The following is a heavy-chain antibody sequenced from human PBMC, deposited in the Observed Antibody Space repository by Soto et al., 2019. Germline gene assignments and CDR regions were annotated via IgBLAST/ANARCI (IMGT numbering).Heavy chain of an antibody. D-gene: IGHD1-26*01. V-gene: IGHV4-59*01. Sequence: QVQRQESGPGLVKPSETLSLTCTVSGGSISSYQWSWIRQAPGRGLEWIGYISYSGSITYNPSLKSRVTISLDTSKNQFSLRLSSVTASDTAVYYCARKFSAFDYWGQGTLVTVSS. J-gene: IGHJ4*02. CDR1: GGSISSYQ. CDR3: ARKFSAFDY. CDR2: ISYSGSI.